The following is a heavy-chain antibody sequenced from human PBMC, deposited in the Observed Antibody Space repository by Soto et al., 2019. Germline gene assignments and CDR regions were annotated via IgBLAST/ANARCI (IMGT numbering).Heavy chain of an antibody. CDR2: ISYDGSNK. V-gene: IGHV3-30*18. CDR3: AKERMGAGVRGYFDY. CDR1: GFTFSAYG. Sequence: QVQLVESGGGVVQPGRSLRLSCAGSGFTFSAYGMDWVRQAPGKGLEWVAVISYDGSNKYYADSVKGRFTISRDNSKNTLYLQINSLRAEDMAVYYCAKERMGAGVRGYFDYWGQGTLVTVSS. D-gene: IGHD3-10*01. J-gene: IGHJ4*02.